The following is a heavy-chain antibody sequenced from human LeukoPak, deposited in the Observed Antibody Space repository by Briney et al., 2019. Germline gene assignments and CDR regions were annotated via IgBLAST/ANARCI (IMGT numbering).Heavy chain of an antibody. CDR2: INDNGGQR. CDR1: GFAFNNYA. CDR3: AKTRWKVGATDYFDY. D-gene: IGHD1-26*01. Sequence: GGSLRLSCAASGFAFNNYAMTWVRQAPGKGLEWVSNINDNGGQRHYADSVKGRFTISRDNSKYTLFLQMDSLRAEDTAVYYCAKTRWKVGATDYFDYWGQGILVTVSS. V-gene: IGHV3-23*01. J-gene: IGHJ4*02.